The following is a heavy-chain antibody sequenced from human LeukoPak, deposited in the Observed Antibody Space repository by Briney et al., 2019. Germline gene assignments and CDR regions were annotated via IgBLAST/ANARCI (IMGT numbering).Heavy chain of an antibody. D-gene: IGHD6-13*01. V-gene: IGHV1-46*01. CDR1: GYTFTSYY. Sequence: ASVKVSCKASGYTFTSYYMHWVRQAPGQGLEWMGIINPSGGSTSYAQKFQGRVTMTRDTSTSTVYMELSSLRAEDTAVYYCARGFAGLYYYYGMDVWGQGTTVIVSS. CDR2: INPSGGST. CDR3: ARGFAGLYYYYGMDV. J-gene: IGHJ6*02.